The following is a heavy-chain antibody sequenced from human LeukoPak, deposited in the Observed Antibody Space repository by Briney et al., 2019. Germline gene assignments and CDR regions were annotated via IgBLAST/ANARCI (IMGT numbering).Heavy chain of an antibody. D-gene: IGHD1-26*01. CDR3: ARDTGSSPGDY. J-gene: IGHJ4*02. V-gene: IGHV1-18*01. CDR2: ISADYGNT. CDR1: GYTFTNYG. Sequence: ASVKVSCKASGYTFTNYGITWVRQAPGQGLEWMGWISADYGNTNYAQNLQGRVTMTTDTSTSTAYMDLRSLRSDDTAVYYCARDTGSSPGDYWGQGTLVTVSS.